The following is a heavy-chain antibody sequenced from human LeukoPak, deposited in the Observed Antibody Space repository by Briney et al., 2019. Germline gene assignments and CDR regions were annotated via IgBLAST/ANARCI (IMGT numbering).Heavy chain of an antibody. Sequence: ASVKVSCKASGYTFTNYPMNWVRQPPGQGLEWMGWINTNTGNPTYAQGFTERFVFSWDTSVNTAYLQINSLKPEDTAVYFCARDTYCSGGRCYSRVGYWGQGTVVTVSS. D-gene: IGHD2-15*01. J-gene: IGHJ4*02. CDR1: GYTFTNYP. V-gene: IGHV7-4-1*02. CDR2: INTNTGNP. CDR3: ARDTYCSGGRCYSRVGY.